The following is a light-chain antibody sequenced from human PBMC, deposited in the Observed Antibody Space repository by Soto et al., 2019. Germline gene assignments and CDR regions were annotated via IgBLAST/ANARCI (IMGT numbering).Light chain of an antibody. J-gene: IGLJ1*01. CDR2: DVY. CDR1: RTDVDGYDS. V-gene: IGLV2-14*03. CDR3: TSYTRSTPFYL. Sequence: QSVLTQPACLSGSPGQSIAISCSGVRTDVDGYDSISCYQQHPGQAPQLIIYDVYNRPSGVSHRFSGCKSGDTASLTISGLQAEDEADYYCTSYTRSTPFYLFGTGIKVTVL.